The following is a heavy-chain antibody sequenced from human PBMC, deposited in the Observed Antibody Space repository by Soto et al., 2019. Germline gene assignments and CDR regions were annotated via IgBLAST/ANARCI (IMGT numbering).Heavy chain of an antibody. Sequence: VSCKASGYTFTSYGIHWVRQAPGQRLEWMGWINAANGDTIYSPKFQGRVTITRDTSASTAYMELSSLRSEDTALYYCVRRHVSATGIDWFDPWGQGTLVTVSS. CDR1: GYTFTSYG. J-gene: IGHJ5*02. CDR3: VRRHVSATGIDWFDP. D-gene: IGHD6-13*01. CDR2: INAANGDT. V-gene: IGHV1-3*01.